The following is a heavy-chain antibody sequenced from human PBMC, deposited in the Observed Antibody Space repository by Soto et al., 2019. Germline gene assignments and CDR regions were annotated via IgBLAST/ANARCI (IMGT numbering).Heavy chain of an antibody. V-gene: IGHV3-30*03. Sequence: QVQLVESGGGVVQPGRSLRVSCVASGFTFSNFAMYWVRRAPGNGLEWVALISYDGDNQYYADSLKGRFTISRDNSKNPLYLQMNSPRVEDTVVYYCARRIPVSGPYGAFDIWGQGTMVTVSS. CDR1: GFTFSNFA. CDR2: ISYDGDNQ. CDR3: ARRIPVSGPYGAFDI. J-gene: IGHJ3*02. D-gene: IGHD2-21*01.